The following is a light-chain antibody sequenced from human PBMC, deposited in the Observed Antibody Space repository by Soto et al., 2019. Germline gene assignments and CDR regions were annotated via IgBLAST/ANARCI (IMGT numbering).Light chain of an antibody. Sequence: DVLMTQSPRSLPVTLGQPASISCKCSQSLVHSDGDTYLSWYHQRPGQSPMRLIYTVSNRDSGVPDRFSGSASGIDFTLKISRVDAEDVGVYYCLQGTYWPTFGQGTKLEIK. J-gene: IGKJ2*01. CDR3: LQGTYWPT. CDR1: QSLVHSDGDTY. CDR2: TVS. V-gene: IGKV2-30*02.